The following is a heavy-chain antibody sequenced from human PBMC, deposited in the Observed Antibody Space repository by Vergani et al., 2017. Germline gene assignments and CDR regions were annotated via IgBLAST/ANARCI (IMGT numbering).Heavy chain of an antibody. CDR1: GFTVSSNY. Sequence: EVQLLESGGNLIQPGGSLRLSCGASGFTVSSNYMSWVRQAPGKGLEWVSVIYSGGSTYYADSVKGRFTISRDNSKNTLYLQMNSLRAEDTAVYYCARAYCSSTSCHPYYYGMDVWGQGTTVTVSS. J-gene: IGHJ6*02. CDR3: ARAYCSSTSCHPYYYGMDV. D-gene: IGHD2-2*01. V-gene: IGHV3-66*02. CDR2: IYSGGST.